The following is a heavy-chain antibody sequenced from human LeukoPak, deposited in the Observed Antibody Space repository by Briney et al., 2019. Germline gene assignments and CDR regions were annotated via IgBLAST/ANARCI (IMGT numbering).Heavy chain of an antibody. CDR1: GYTFTGYY. Sequence: GASVKVSCKASGYTFTGYYMHCVRQAPGHGLEWMGRINPNSVGTNNAQKFQGRVTMTSDTSISTPYMMLSRRRSVDKAVYYCSSVQVGWNDYWGQGTLVTVSS. CDR2: INPNSVGT. J-gene: IGHJ4*02. V-gene: IGHV1-2*06. CDR3: SSVQVGWNDY. D-gene: IGHD1-1*01.